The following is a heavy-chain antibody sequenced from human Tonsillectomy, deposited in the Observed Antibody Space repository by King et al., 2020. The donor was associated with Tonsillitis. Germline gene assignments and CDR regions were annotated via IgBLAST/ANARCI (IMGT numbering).Heavy chain of an antibody. J-gene: IGHJ4*02. Sequence: VQLQESGPGLVRPSETLSLMCTVFGGSISDYYWSWLRQTPGRGLEWIGYIYISGTTKYNPSLGGRLTISADTSKNQFSLTLRSGSAADTAIYYCARDXXSGSXXSRPXYYWXXGVLVTV. V-gene: IGHV4-4*08. D-gene: IGHD3-10*01. CDR1: GGSISDYY. CDR3: ARDXXSGSXXSRPXYY. CDR2: IYISGTT.